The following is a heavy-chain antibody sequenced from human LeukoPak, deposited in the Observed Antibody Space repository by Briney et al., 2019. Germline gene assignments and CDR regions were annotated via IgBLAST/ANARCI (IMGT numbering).Heavy chain of an antibody. J-gene: IGHJ4*02. V-gene: IGHV4-39*01. Sequence: PSETLSLTCTVSGGSISSSSYYWGWIRQPPGKGLVWIGSIYYSGSTYYNPALKRRVTISVDTSKNQFSLKLSSVTAADTAVYYCARPHCSGGSCYFDYWGQGTLVTVSS. CDR1: GGSISSSSYY. CDR2: IYYSGST. D-gene: IGHD2-15*01. CDR3: ARPHCSGGSCYFDY.